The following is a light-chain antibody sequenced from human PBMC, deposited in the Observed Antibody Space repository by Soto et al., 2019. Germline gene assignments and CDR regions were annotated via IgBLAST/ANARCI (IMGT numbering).Light chain of an antibody. CDR1: QSVSTN. J-gene: IGKJ4*01. Sequence: EIVMTQSTATLSVSPGERATLSCRASQSVSTNLAWYQQKPGQGPRLLIFGASTRAIGIPARFSGSGSGTDFTLTISSLQSEDFAVYYCQHYNELPLTFGGGTKADI. CDR3: QHYNELPLT. CDR2: GAS. V-gene: IGKV3-15*01.